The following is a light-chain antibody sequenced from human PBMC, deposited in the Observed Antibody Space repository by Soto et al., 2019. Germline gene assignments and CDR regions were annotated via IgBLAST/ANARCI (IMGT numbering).Light chain of an antibody. Sequence: DIPMTQSPSYLSASVGDRVTITCRASQDINNYLAWYQQKPGQPPKLLIYAASTLQSGVPSRFSGGGSGTEFSLIIISMQPEDVVTYYYQRYNNGAPLTFGPGTKV. CDR3: QRYNNGAPLT. CDR1: QDINNY. J-gene: IGKJ3*01. V-gene: IGKV1-27*01. CDR2: AAS.